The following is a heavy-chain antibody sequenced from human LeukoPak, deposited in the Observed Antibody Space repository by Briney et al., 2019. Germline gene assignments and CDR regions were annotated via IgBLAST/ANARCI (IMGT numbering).Heavy chain of an antibody. J-gene: IGHJ4*02. CDR3: AKDVVPTYYYDSSGYPGDY. D-gene: IGHD3-22*01. CDR2: ISGDGGST. Sequence: GGSLRLSCAASGFTFDDYAMHWVRQAPGKGLEWVSLISGDGGSTYYADSVKGRFTISRDSSKNSLYLQMNSLRTEDTALYYCAKDVVPTYYYDSSGYPGDYWGQGTLVTVSS. V-gene: IGHV3-43*02. CDR1: GFTFDDYA.